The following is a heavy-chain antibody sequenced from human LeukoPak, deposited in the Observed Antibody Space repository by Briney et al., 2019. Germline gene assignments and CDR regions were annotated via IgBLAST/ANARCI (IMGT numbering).Heavy chain of an antibody. J-gene: IGHJ3*02. V-gene: IGHV4-34*01. CDR2: INHSGST. D-gene: IGHD5-18*01. CDR3: ARGGPRSYGGRRGAFDI. CDR1: GGSFSGYY. Sequence: SETLSLTCAVYGGSFSGYYWSWIIQPPGKGPEWIGEINHSGSTNYNPSLKSRVTISVDTSKNQFSLKLSSVTAADTAVYYCARGGPRSYGGRRGAFDIWGQGTMVTVSS.